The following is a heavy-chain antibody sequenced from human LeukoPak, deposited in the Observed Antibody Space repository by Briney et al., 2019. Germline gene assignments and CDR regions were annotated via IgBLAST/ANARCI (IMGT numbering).Heavy chain of an antibody. CDR3: ARDQTSPAKSLDY. D-gene: IGHD2-2*01. CDR1: GYTFTSYA. J-gene: IGHJ4*02. Sequence: ASVKVSCKASGYTFTSYAMNWVRQAPGQGLEWMGWINTNTGNPTYAQGFTGRFVLSLDTSVSTAYLQINSLEAEDTAVYYCARDQTSPAKSLDYWGQGTLVTVSS. CDR2: INTNTGNP. V-gene: IGHV7-4-1*02.